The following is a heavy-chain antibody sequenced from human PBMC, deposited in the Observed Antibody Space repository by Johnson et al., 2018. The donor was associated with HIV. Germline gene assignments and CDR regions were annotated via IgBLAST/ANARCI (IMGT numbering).Heavy chain of an antibody. CDR2: ISGSGGST. V-gene: IGHV3-23*04. CDR1: GFTFSSYA. Sequence: VHLVESGGGLVQPGGSLRLSCAASGFTFSSYAMSWVRQAPGKGLEWVSSISGSGGSTYYADSVKGRFTISRDNSKNTLYVQMNSLRAEDTAVYYCAKGGGELLWFRELSDAFDIWGQGTMVTVSS. J-gene: IGHJ3*02. D-gene: IGHD3-10*01. CDR3: AKGGGELLWFRELSDAFDI.